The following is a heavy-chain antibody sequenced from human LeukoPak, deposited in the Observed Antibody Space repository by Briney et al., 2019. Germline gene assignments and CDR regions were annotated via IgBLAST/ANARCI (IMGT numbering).Heavy chain of an antibody. CDR2: IRSSSRYI. J-gene: IGHJ4*02. Sequence: GGSLRLSRAASGFTFRSYSLHWVRQAPGKGGECGSSIRSSSRYIYYADSLKGRFTISRDNDKNSLYLQMNSLRAEDTAVYYCARPHEVGDYWGQGTLVTVSS. CDR3: ARPHEVGDY. CDR1: GFTFRSYS. D-gene: IGHD1-26*01. V-gene: IGHV3-21*01.